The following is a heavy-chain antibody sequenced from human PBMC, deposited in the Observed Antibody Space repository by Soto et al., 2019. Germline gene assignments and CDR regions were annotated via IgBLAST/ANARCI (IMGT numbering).Heavy chain of an antibody. CDR2: IIPMFHTA. V-gene: IGHV1-69*06. D-gene: IGHD3-10*01. CDR3: ASSQQEFSERSYYGMDV. Sequence: QVQLVQSGPEVRKPGSSVKVSCKASGGSFMNYAISWVRQAPGQGLEWMGGIIPMFHTANYAQKFQGRLTICADTSAVTDYMELSSLRSEDTAVYYCASSQQEFSERSYYGMDVWGQGTMVTVSS. CDR1: GGSFMNYA. J-gene: IGHJ6*02.